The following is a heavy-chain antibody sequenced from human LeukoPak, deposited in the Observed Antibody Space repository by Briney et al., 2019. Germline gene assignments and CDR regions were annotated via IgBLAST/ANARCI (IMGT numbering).Heavy chain of an antibody. J-gene: IGHJ6*03. V-gene: IGHV1-18*01. CDR3: AKDGNERGAETDYMDV. CDR1: GYTFTSYD. CDR2: ISAYNGNT. Sequence: ASVKVSCKASGYTFTSYDINWVRQAPGQGLEWMGWISAYNGNTNYAQKLQGRVTMTTDTSTSTAYMELRSLRSDDTAVYYCAKDGNERGAETDYMDVWGKGTTVTVSS. D-gene: IGHD1-1*01.